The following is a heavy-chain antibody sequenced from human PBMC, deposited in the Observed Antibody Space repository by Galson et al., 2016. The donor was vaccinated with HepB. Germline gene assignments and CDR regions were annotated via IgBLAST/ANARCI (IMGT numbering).Heavy chain of an antibody. Sequence: TLSLTCTVSGASISIYYWNWVRQSPGGRLEWIGYISYGGSPDYNPSLPSRVTISQDTSKNQFSLKLTSVTAAGTAIYYCARDGARGPGERYLDLWGRGTLVTVSS. D-gene: IGHD3-16*01. CDR3: ARDGARGPGERYLDL. CDR2: ISYGGSP. V-gene: IGHV4-59*01. CDR1: GASISIYY. J-gene: IGHJ2*01.